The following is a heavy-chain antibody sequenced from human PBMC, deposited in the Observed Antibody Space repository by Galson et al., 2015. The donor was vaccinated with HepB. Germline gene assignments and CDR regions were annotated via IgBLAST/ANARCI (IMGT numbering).Heavy chain of an antibody. V-gene: IGHV3-48*01. CDR1: GFSFDSYS. Sequence: SLRLSCAASGFSFDSYSLTWVRQAPGKGLEWISYVDTVGTTYYADSVKGRFTVSRDNAKNSLYLQMNSLRAEDTAVYYCARENYDFRTGYEKNWFDPWGQGTRVTVSS. D-gene: IGHD3-3*01. CDR3: ARENYDFRTGYEKNWFDP. CDR2: VDTVGTT. J-gene: IGHJ5*02.